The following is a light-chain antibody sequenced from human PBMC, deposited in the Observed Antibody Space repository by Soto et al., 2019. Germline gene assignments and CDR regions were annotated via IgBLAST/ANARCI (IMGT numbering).Light chain of an antibody. CDR1: QSVSSY. Sequence: VLTQSPVTLSLSPWERATLSCGASQSVSSYLAWYQQKPGQAPRLLIYDASNRATGIPDRFSGSGSGTDFTLTISSLQPEGVAAYYCQKYNSAPLTFGGGTKVDIK. J-gene: IGKJ4*01. CDR3: QKYNSAPLT. V-gene: IGKV3D-15*01. CDR2: DAS.